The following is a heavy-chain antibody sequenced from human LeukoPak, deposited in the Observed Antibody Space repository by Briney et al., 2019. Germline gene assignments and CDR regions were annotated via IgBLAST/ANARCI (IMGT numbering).Heavy chain of an antibody. CDR1: GGTFSSYA. CDR3: ARDLRRGSSSWYVSGGDY. CDR2: ITAYNDNT. D-gene: IGHD6-13*01. Sequence: ASVEVSCKASGGTFSSYAISWVRQAPGQGLEWMGWITAYNDNTYYAQKLQGRVTMTTDTSTSTAYMELRSLRSDDTAVYYCARDLRRGSSSWYVSGGDYWGQGTLVTVSS. V-gene: IGHV1-18*01. J-gene: IGHJ4*02.